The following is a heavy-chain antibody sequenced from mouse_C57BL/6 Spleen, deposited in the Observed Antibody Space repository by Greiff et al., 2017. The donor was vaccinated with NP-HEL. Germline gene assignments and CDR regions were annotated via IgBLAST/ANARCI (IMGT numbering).Heavy chain of an antibody. J-gene: IGHJ2*01. Sequence: QVQLKQPGAELVKPGASVKLSCKASGYTFTSYWMQWVKQRPGQGLEWIGEIDPSDSYTNYNQKFKGKATLTVDTSSSTAYMQLSSLTSEDSAVYYCARGGDGYDDGNFDYWGQGTTLTVSS. V-gene: IGHV1-50*01. CDR2: IDPSDSYT. CDR1: GYTFTSYW. CDR3: ARGGDGYDDGNFDY. D-gene: IGHD2-2*01.